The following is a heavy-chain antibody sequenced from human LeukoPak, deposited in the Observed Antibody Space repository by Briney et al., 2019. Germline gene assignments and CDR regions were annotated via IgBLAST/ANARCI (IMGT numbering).Heavy chain of an antibody. CDR2: ISYDGSNK. CDR3: ARGTPSSSGWLYYGMDV. V-gene: IGHV3-30-3*01. CDR1: GFTFSSYA. J-gene: IGHJ6*02. D-gene: IGHD6-19*01. Sequence: GGSLRLSCAASGFTFSSYAMHWVRQAPGKGLVWVAVISYDGSNKYYADSVKGRFTISRDNSKNTLYLQMNSLRAEDTAVYYCARGTPSSSGWLYYGMDVWGQGTTVTVSS.